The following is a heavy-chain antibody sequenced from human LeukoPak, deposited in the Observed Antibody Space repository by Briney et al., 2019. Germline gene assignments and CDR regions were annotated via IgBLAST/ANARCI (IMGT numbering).Heavy chain of an antibody. Sequence: PGGSLRLSCAASGFTFAGYAMSWVRQAPGKGLEWVSAFSGSSTFFADSVKGRFTISRDNAKNSLYLQMSNLRVDDTAMYYCVREVGRPKTFYFDSWGRGTPVTVSS. J-gene: IGHJ4*02. D-gene: IGHD3-16*01. V-gene: IGHV3-23*01. CDR1: GFTFAGYA. CDR2: FSGSST. CDR3: VREVGRPKTFYFDS.